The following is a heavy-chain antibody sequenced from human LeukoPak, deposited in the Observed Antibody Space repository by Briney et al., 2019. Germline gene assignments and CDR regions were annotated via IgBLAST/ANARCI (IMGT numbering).Heavy chain of an antibody. CDR2: ISSSSSYI. CDR1: GFTFSSYS. V-gene: IGHV3-21*01. J-gene: IGHJ4*02. CDR3: ARGIAAPEYYFDY. Sequence: GSLRLSCAASGFTFSSYSMNWVRQAPGKGLEWVSSISSSSSYIYYADSVKGRFTISRDNAKNSLYLQMNSLRAEDTAVYYCARGIAAPEYYFDYWGQGTLVTVSS. D-gene: IGHD6-13*01.